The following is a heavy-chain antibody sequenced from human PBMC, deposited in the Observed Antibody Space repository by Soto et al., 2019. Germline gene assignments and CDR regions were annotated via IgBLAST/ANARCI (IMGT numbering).Heavy chain of an antibody. Sequence: QVQLVQSGAEVKKPGSSVKVSCKASGGTFSSYAISWVRQAPGQGLEWMGGVIPIFGTANYAQKFQGRVTIAADESTSSAYMELSSLRSEDTAVYYCARDPPPYSGYDWSGGYWCQGTLVTVSS. J-gene: IGHJ4*02. CDR2: VIPIFGTA. V-gene: IGHV1-69*01. CDR3: ARDPPPYSGYDWSGGY. D-gene: IGHD5-12*01. CDR1: GGTFSSYA.